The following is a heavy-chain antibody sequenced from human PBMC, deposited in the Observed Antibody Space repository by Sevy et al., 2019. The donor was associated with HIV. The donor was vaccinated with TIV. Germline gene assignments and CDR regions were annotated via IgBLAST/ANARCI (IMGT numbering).Heavy chain of an antibody. V-gene: IGHV3-7*01. CDR2: LDEDGNEI. CDR3: ARHCVVRLCQFRYFDI. J-gene: IGHJ2*01. CDR1: GFTFSSHF. D-gene: IGHD2-21*01. Sequence: GGCLRLSCVASGFTFSSHFMTWVRQAPGKGLEWVANLDEDGNEINYMDSVKGRFTISRDNAKNSVYLQMDGLRAEDTAVYYCARHCVVRLCQFRYFDIWGRGTLVTVSS.